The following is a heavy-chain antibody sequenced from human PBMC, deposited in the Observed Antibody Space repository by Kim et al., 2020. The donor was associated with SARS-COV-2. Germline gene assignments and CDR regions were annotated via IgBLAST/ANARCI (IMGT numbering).Heavy chain of an antibody. D-gene: IGHD3-22*01. CDR3: ARGFADYYDTSGCPIY. CDR1: GYTFTGYY. CDR2: INPNSGGT. Sequence: ASVKVSCKASGYTFTGYYIHWVRQAPGQGLEWMGRINPNSGGTNYAQKFQGRVTMTRDTSISTAYMEMSRLRSDDTAVYYCARGFADYYDTSGCPIYWGQGTLVTVSS. J-gene: IGHJ1*01. V-gene: IGHV1-2*06.